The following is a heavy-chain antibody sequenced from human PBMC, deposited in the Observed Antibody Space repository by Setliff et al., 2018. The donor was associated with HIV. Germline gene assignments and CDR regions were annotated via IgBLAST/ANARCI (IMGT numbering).Heavy chain of an antibody. CDR1: GGSISSSGHY. J-gene: IGHJ2*01. CDR2: ITYSGSR. D-gene: IGHD3-16*01. V-gene: IGHV4-31*03. Sequence: SETLSLTCNVSGGSISSSGHYWSWIRQHPDKGLEWMAYITYSGSRYYRPSLKSRLTISVGTSKNQFSLKLNPVTAADTAVYYCARGLVGGSDYWYFDLWGRGALVTVSS. CDR3: ARGLVGGSDYWYFDL.